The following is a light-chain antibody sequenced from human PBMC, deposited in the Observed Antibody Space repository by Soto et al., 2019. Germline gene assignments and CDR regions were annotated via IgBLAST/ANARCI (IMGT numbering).Light chain of an antibody. Sequence: EIVMTQSPATRSVSPGESSTLSCRASQSVSSNLAWYQQKPGQAPRLLIYGASTRATGIPARFSGSGSGTEFTLTISSLQSEDFAVYYCQQYNNWRTFGQGTKVDIK. CDR1: QSVSSN. J-gene: IGKJ1*01. V-gene: IGKV3-15*01. CDR3: QQYNNWRT. CDR2: GAS.